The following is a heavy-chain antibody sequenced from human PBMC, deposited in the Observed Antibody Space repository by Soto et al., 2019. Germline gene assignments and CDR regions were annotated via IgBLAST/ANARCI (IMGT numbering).Heavy chain of an antibody. D-gene: IGHD3-22*01. J-gene: IGHJ1*01. V-gene: IGHV1-24*01. CDR2: FDPEDGET. CDR3: ATEDYDSSGYYFRYFQH. CDR1: GYTLTELS. Sequence: GASVKVSCKVSGYTLTELSMHWVRQAPGKGLEWMGGFDPEDGETIYAQKFQGRVTMTEDTSTDTAYMELSSLRSEDTAVFYCATEDYDSSGYYFRYFQHWGQGTLVTVSS.